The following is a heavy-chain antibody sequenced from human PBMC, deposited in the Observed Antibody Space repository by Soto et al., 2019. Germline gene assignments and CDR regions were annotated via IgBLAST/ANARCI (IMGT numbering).Heavy chain of an antibody. V-gene: IGHV5-51*01. CDR2: IYPGDSDT. CDR1: GYSFTSYW. Sequence: GESLKISCKGSGYSFTSYWIGWVRQMPGKGLEWMGIIYPGDSDTRYSPSFKGQVTISADKSSSTAYQQGSSLKASDTAMYYSARVPYYYDSSGYFAFDIWGKGTMVTVSS. CDR3: ARVPYYYDSSGYFAFDI. J-gene: IGHJ3*02. D-gene: IGHD3-22*01.